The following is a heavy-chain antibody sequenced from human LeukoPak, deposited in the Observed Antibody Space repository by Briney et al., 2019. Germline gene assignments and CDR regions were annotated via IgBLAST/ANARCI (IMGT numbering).Heavy chain of an antibody. J-gene: IGHJ4*02. D-gene: IGHD5-18*01. Sequence: GGSLRLSCKTSGFTFSSYGINWVRQAPGKGLEGVAFIRYDGSKKYYVESVKGRFTISRDNSKNTLYLQMNSLRPEDTAVYYCAKDVRQYSYGPSHFDYWGQGTLVTVSS. V-gene: IGHV3-30*02. CDR3: AKDVRQYSYGPSHFDY. CDR2: IRYDGSKK. CDR1: GFTFSSYG.